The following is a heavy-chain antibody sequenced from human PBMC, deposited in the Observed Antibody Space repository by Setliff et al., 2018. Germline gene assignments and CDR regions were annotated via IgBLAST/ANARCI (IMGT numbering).Heavy chain of an antibody. D-gene: IGHD4-17*01. V-gene: IGHV1-18*01. J-gene: IGHJ4*02. CDR3: ARDLSTTVMTRSWYYFDY. CDR1: GYTFATYG. Sequence: ASVKVSCKASGYTFATYGISWVRQAPGQGLEWMGWISPYNSNTNYAQNFQGRVTMTTDTSTSTAYMELRSLRSDDTAMYYCARDLSTTVMTRSWYYFDYWGQGTLGTVPQ. CDR2: ISPYNSNT.